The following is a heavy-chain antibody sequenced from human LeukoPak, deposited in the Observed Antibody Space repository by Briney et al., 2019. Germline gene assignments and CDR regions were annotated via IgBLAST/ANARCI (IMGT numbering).Heavy chain of an antibody. CDR2: ISGSGGST. D-gene: IGHD1-26*01. CDR1: GFTFSNYA. CDR3: AKGGNEQWGYYYYGMDV. Sequence: GGSLRLSCAASGFTFSNYAMSWVRQAPGKGLEWVSTISGSGGSTYYADSVKGRFTISRDNSKNTLYLQMNSLRAEDTAVYYCAKGGNEQWGYYYYGMDVWGQGTTVTVSS. J-gene: IGHJ6*02. V-gene: IGHV3-23*01.